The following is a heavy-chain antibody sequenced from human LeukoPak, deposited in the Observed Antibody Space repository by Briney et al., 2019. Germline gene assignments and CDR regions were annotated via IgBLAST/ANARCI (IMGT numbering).Heavy chain of an antibody. V-gene: IGHV1-2*02. CDR1: GYTFTGYY. D-gene: IGHD4-11*01. Sequence: ASVKVSCKASGYTFTGYYMHWVRQAPGQGLEWMGWINPNSGGTNYAQKFQGRVTMTRDTSISTAYMELSRLRSDDTAVYYCARPMTTVTPAPHNWFDPWGQGTLVTVSS. CDR2: INPNSGGT. J-gene: IGHJ5*02. CDR3: ARPMTTVTPAPHNWFDP.